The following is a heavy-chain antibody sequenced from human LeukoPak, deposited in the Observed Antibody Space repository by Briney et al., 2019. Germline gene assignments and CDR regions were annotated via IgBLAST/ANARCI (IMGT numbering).Heavy chain of an antibody. V-gene: IGHV3-23*01. CDR1: EFTFSSYA. Sequence: GGSLRLSCAASEFTFSSYAMSWVRQAPGKGLEWVSRISSSGGTTYYADSVKGRFTISRDNSKNTLYLQMNSLRAEDTAVYYCAKARSGYVPFDYWGQGTLVTVSS. J-gene: IGHJ4*02. D-gene: IGHD5-12*01. CDR3: AKARSGYVPFDY. CDR2: ISSSGGTT.